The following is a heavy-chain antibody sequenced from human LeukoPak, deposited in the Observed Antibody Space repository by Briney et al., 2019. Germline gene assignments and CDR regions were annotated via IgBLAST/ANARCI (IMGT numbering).Heavy chain of an antibody. CDR3: AKDTDSSSDSGFDP. CDR2: ISGSGGST. CDR1: GFTFSSYG. J-gene: IGHJ5*02. Sequence: PGGSLRLSCAASGFTFSSYGMSWVRQAPGKGLEWVSAISGSGGSTYYADSVKGRFTISRDNSKNTLYLQMNSLRAEDTAVYYCAKDTDSSSDSGFDPWGQGTLVTVSS. V-gene: IGHV3-23*01. D-gene: IGHD6-13*01.